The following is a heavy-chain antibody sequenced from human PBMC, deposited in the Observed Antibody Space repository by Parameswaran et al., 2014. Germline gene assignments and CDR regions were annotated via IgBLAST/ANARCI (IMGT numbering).Heavy chain of an antibody. CDR2: IYTSGST. J-gene: IGHJ4*02. CDR3: ARAIGYSYGQFDY. Sequence: RWIRQPPGKGLEWIGRIYTSGSTNYNPSLKSRVTISVDTSKNQFSLKLSSVTAADTAVYYCARAIGYSYGQFDYWGQGTLVTVSS. V-gene: IGHV4-4*07. D-gene: IGHD5-18*01.